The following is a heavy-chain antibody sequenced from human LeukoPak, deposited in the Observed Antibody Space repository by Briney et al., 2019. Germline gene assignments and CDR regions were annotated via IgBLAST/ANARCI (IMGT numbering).Heavy chain of an antibody. CDR1: GGSLTNYY. CDR3: ARALATMFFDY. CDR2: IDYSGRA. D-gene: IGHD5-12*01. V-gene: IGHV4-59*01. J-gene: IGHJ4*02. Sequence: SETLSLTCTVSGGSLTNYYWTWLRQPPGKGLEWIGYIDYSGRANYSPSLKSRVTISLDTSNNQFSLKFNSVTAADTAVYYCARALATMFFDYWGQGTLVTVSS.